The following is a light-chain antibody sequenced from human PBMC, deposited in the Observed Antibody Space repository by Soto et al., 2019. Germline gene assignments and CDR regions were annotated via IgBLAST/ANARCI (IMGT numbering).Light chain of an antibody. CDR3: QSYDSSLSGSI. J-gene: IGLJ2*01. Sequence: QSALTQPPSVSGAPGQRVTISCTGSSSNIGAGYDVHWYQQLPGTAPKLLIYGNSNRPSGVPDRFSGSKSGTSASLAITGLQAEDEADYYRQSYDSSLSGSIFGGGTKLTV. V-gene: IGLV1-40*01. CDR1: SSNIGAGYD. CDR2: GNS.